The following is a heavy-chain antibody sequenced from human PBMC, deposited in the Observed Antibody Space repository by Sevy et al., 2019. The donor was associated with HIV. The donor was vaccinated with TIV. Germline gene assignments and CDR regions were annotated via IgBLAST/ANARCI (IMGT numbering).Heavy chain of an antibody. CDR2: ISYDGSNK. V-gene: IGHV3-30*04. D-gene: IGHD2-2*01. J-gene: IGHJ6*02. CDR1: GFTFSSYE. Sequence: GGSLRLSCAASGFTFSSYEMNWVRQAPGKGLEWVAVISYDGSNKYYADSVKGRFTISRDNSKNTLYLQMNSLRAEDTAVYYCARVYCSSTSCYYYYYYGMDVWGQGTTVTVSS. CDR3: ARVYCSSTSCYYYYYYGMDV.